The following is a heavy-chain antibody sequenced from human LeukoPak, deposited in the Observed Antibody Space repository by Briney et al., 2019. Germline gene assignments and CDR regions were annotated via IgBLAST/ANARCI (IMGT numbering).Heavy chain of an antibody. Sequence: GGSLRLSCAASGFTVSSNYMSWVRQAPGKGLEWVSVIYSGGSTYYADSVKGRFTISRDNSKNTLYLQMNSLRAEDTAVYYCARDTGYSSGWPDNFDYWGQGTLVTVSS. CDR1: GFTVSSNY. V-gene: IGHV3-53*01. CDR2: IYSGGST. CDR3: ARDTGYSSGWPDNFDY. D-gene: IGHD6-19*01. J-gene: IGHJ4*02.